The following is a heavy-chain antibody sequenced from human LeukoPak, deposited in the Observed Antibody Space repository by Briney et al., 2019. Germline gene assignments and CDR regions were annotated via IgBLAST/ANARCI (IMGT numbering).Heavy chain of an antibody. D-gene: IGHD3-9*01. CDR2: FSAYNGNT. CDR3: ARDQPQLRYFDWLLSPFDY. V-gene: IGHV1-18*04. Sequence: GASVKVSCKASGYTFTSYGITWVRQAPGQGLEWMGWFSAYNGNTNYAQKLQGRVTMTTDTSTSTAYMELRSLRSDDTAVYYCARDQPQLRYFDWLLSPFDYWGQGTLVTVSS. J-gene: IGHJ4*02. CDR1: GYTFTSYG.